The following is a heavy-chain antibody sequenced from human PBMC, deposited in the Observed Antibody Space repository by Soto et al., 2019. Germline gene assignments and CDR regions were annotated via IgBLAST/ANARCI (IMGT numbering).Heavy chain of an antibody. V-gene: IGHV3-23*01. CDR2: ISGSGGST. J-gene: IGHJ3*02. CDR3: AKVRVSSAHFDAFDI. D-gene: IGHD6-6*01. CDR1: GFTFSNYA. Sequence: EVQLLESGGGLVQPGGSLRLSCAASGFTFSNYAMSWVRQAPGKGLEWVSVISGSGGSTYYADSVKGRFTISRDNSKNTLDLQMNSMRAADTAVYYCAKVRVSSAHFDAFDIWGQGTMVTVSS.